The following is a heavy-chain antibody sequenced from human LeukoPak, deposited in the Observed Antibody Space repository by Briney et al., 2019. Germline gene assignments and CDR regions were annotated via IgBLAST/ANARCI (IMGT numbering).Heavy chain of an antibody. CDR1: GGSISSYY. D-gene: IGHD3-22*01. V-gene: IGHV4-59*01. Sequence: SETLSLTCTVSGGSISSYYWSWIRQPPGKGLEWMGYIYYSGSTNYNPSLKSRVTISVDTSKNQFSLKLSSVTAADTAVCYCARADLYDSSGYHHFDYWGQGTLVTVSS. CDR3: ARADLYDSSGYHHFDY. CDR2: IYYSGST. J-gene: IGHJ4*02.